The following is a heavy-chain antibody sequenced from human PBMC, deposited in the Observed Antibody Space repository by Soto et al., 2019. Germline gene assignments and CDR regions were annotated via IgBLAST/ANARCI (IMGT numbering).Heavy chain of an antibody. V-gene: IGHV3-9*01. J-gene: IGHJ3*02. CDR2: ISWNSDNI. D-gene: IGHD4-4*01. CDR3: AKDLYSNYGDAFDI. CDR1: GFTFDDYA. Sequence: AGGSLRLSCAASGFTFDDYAMHWVRQAPGKGLEWVSGISWNSDNIGYADSVKGRFTISRDNVKNSLYLQMNSLRAEDTALYYCAKDLYSNYGDAFDIWGQGTMVTLSS.